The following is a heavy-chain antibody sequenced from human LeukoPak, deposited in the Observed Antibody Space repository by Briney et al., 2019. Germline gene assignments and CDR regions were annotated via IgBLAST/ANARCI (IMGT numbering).Heavy chain of an antibody. V-gene: IGHV4-39*01. CDR3: ATRKSTVTSYYYYYMDV. D-gene: IGHD4-11*01. Sequence: SETLSLTCTVSGGSISSSSYYWGWIRQPPGKGLEWIGSICYSGSTYYNPSLKSRVTISVDTSKNQFSLKLSSVTAADTAVYYCATRKSTVTSYYYYYMDVWGKGTTVTVSS. CDR1: GGSISSSSYY. CDR2: ICYSGST. J-gene: IGHJ6*03.